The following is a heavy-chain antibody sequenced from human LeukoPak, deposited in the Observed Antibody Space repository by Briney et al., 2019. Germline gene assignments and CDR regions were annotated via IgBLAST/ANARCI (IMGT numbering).Heavy chain of an antibody. D-gene: IGHD3-9*01. CDR1: GFTLSSYA. J-gene: IGHJ3*02. Sequence: GGSLRLSCAASGFTLSSYAMSWVRQAPGKGLEWVSAISGSGGSTYYADSVKGRFTISRDNSKNTLYLQMNSLRAEDTAVYYCAKDWEPRYFDWLTAFDIWGQGTMVTVSS. CDR3: AKDWEPRYFDWLTAFDI. CDR2: ISGSGGST. V-gene: IGHV3-23*01.